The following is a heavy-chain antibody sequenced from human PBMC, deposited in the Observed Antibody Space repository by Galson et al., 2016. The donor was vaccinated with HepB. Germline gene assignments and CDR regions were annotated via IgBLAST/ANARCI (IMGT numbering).Heavy chain of an antibody. CDR3: ARNSYSGSSNWFDS. CDR1: GYSFSSHY. V-gene: IGHV1-46*01. Sequence: SVKVSCKASGYSFSSHYIHWVRQAPGQGLEWMEIINPSDGKLSYAQKFLDKFTMTTDTSASTVYMDLRRLRSEDTAMYYCARNSYSGSSNWFDSWGQGTRVTVSS. CDR2: INPSDGKL. D-gene: IGHD1-26*01. J-gene: IGHJ5*01.